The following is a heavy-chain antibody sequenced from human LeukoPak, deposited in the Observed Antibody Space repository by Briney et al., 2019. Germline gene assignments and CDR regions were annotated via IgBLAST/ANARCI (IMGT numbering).Heavy chain of an antibody. CDR1: GFTFSSYS. J-gene: IGHJ4*02. CDR2: ISSSSSYI. CDR3: ARVGRLGELSYHAGY. Sequence: PGGSLRLSCAASGFTFSSYSMNWVRQAPGKGLEWVSSISSSSSYIYYADSVKGRFTISRDNAKNSLYLQMNSLRAEDTAVYYCARVGRLGELSYHAGYWGQGTLVTVSS. V-gene: IGHV3-21*01. D-gene: IGHD3-16*02.